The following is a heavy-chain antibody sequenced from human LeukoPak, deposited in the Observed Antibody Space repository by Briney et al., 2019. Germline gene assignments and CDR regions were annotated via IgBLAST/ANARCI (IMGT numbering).Heavy chain of an antibody. CDR2: IYFGGTT. V-gene: IGHV4-59*01. D-gene: IGHD4-23*01. CDR1: GGSIKNYY. CDR3: ARHRSDTGGKKGVNWFDP. J-gene: IGHJ5*02. Sequence: SETLSLTCIVSGGSIKNYYWSWVRQPPGKGLEWLGNIYFGGTTDYNSSLKSRLTISVDTFKNQLSLNLHSVTAADTATYYCARHRSDTGGKKGVNWFDPWGQGTLVTVSS.